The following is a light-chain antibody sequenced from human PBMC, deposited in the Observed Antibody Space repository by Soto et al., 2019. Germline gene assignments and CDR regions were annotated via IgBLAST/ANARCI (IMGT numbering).Light chain of an antibody. J-gene: IGKJ5*01. CDR1: QSVSSN. Sequence: EIVMTQSPATLSLSPGERATLSCRASQSVSSNLAWYQQKPGQAPSLLIYGASTRATGIPARFSGSGSGTEFTPIISSLQYEDFSVSYCQQYSSRPPITFGQGTRLEIK. CDR3: QQYSSRPPIT. V-gene: IGKV3-15*01. CDR2: GAS.